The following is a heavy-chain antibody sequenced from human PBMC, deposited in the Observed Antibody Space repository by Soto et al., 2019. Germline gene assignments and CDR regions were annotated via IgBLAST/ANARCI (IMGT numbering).Heavy chain of an antibody. J-gene: IGHJ5*02. CDR2: INHSGST. CDR1: GGSFSGYY. CDR3: ARVGGSYPRRTRLIQKWFDP. V-gene: IGHV4-34*01. D-gene: IGHD1-26*01. Sequence: PSETLSLTCAVYGGSFSGYYWSWIRQPPGKGLEWIGEINHSGSTNYNPSLKSRVTISVDTSKNQFSLKLSSVTAADTAVYYCARVGGSYPRRTRLIQKWFDPWGQGTLVTVSS.